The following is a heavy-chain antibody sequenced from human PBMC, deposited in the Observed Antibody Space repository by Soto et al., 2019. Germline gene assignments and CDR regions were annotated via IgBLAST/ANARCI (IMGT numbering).Heavy chain of an antibody. J-gene: IGHJ4*02. CDR3: SRISSSSHVDY. Sequence: GGSLRLSCAASGFTVSSNYMSWVRQAPGKGLEWVSVLSGDGAVTYYADSVKGRFTISRDNSRNTLYLQMNSLRAEDTAVYYCSRISSSSHVDYWGLGSLVTVSS. CDR2: LSGDGAVT. CDR1: GFTVSSNY. V-gene: IGHV3-53*01. D-gene: IGHD6-6*01.